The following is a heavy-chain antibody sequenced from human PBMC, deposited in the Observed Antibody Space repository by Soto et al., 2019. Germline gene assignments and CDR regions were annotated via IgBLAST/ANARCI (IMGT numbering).Heavy chain of an antibody. D-gene: IGHD1-1*01. J-gene: IGHJ3*02. Sequence: LSLTCTVSGGSFSSGSYYWSWIRQPPGKGLEWIGYIYYSGSTNYNPSLKSRVTISVDTSKNQFSLKLSSVTAADTAVYYCARDKGGWNGGAFDIWGQGTMVTVSS. CDR2: IYYSGST. V-gene: IGHV4-61*01. CDR3: ARDKGGWNGGAFDI. CDR1: GGSFSSGSYY.